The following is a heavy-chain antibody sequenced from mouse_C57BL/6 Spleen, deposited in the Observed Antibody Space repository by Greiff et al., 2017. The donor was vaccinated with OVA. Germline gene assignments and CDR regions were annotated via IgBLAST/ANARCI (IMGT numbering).Heavy chain of an antibody. Sequence: QVQLKQSGAELVKPGASVKLSCKASGYAFSSYWMNWVKQRPGKGLEWIGQIYPGDGDTNYNGKFKGKATLTADKSSSTAYMQLRSLTAEDAAVYFCARSLPVCDYWGQGTTLTVSS. J-gene: IGHJ2*01. V-gene: IGHV1-80*01. CDR1: GYAFSSYW. D-gene: IGHD2-10*01. CDR2: IYPGDGDT. CDR3: ARSLPVCDY.